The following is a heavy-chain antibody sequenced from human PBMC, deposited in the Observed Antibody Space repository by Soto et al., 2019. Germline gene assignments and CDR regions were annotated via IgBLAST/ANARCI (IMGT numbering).Heavy chain of an antibody. CDR3: ARDPSTGRWVVDC. J-gene: IGHJ4*02. Sequence: EVQLVESGGDLVQPGGSLRVSCAASGFTFSSYWMHWVRQAPGKGLVWVSRISNDGRTTTYAYSVKGRFTISRDNAKNTQYLQMNSLGAEDTAVYYCARDPSTGRWVVDCWGQGTLVTVSS. V-gene: IGHV3-74*01. CDR1: GFTFSSYW. D-gene: IGHD2-21*01. CDR2: ISNDGRTT.